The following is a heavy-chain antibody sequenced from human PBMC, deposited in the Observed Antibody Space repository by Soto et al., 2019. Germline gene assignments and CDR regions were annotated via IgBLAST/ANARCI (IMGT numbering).Heavy chain of an antibody. CDR2: IYYSGST. J-gene: IGHJ5*02. CDR1: GGSISSYY. V-gene: IGHV4-59*01. D-gene: IGHD6-13*01. Sequence: QVQLQESGPGLVKPSETLSLTCTVSGGSISSYYWSWIRQPPGTGLEWIGYIYYSGSTNYNPSPKSRVTISVDTSKNQFSLKLSSVTAADTAVYYCERHQLASAGHNWFDPWGQGTLVTVSS. CDR3: ERHQLASAGHNWFDP.